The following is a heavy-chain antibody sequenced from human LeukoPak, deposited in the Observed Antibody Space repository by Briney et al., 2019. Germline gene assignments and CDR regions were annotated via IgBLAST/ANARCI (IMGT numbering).Heavy chain of an antibody. V-gene: IGHV5-51*01. Sequence: GESLKISCKGSGYSFTNYWIAWVRQMPGKGLEWMGIIYPGDSDTRYSPSFQGQVTISADKSISTAYLQWSSLKASDTAMYYCATNPGDCSGGSCYPHYWGQGTLVTVSS. D-gene: IGHD2-15*01. CDR1: GYSFTNYW. CDR2: IYPGDSDT. J-gene: IGHJ4*02. CDR3: ATNPGDCSGGSCYPHY.